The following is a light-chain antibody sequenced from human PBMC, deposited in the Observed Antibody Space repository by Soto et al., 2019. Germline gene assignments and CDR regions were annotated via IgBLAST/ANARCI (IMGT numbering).Light chain of an antibody. CDR1: RTDIGGYNF. Sequence: SVLTQPASVSGSPGQSITISCIGTRTDIGGYNFVSWFQQHPGKAPKLIIFEVTNRPSGVSNRFSGSKSGNTASLTISGLQPADEANYYCSSYTSTNPYVFGSGTKVTVL. CDR3: SSYTSTNPYV. CDR2: EVT. V-gene: IGLV2-14*01. J-gene: IGLJ1*01.